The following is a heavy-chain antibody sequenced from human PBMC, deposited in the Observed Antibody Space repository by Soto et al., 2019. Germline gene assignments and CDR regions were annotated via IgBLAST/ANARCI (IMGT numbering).Heavy chain of an antibody. D-gene: IGHD3-10*01. CDR2: MNPNSGNT. J-gene: IGHJ6*02. Sequence: ASVKVSCKASGYTFTSYDINWVRQATGQGLEWMGWMNPNSGNTGYAQKFQGRITMTRNTSISTAYMELSSLRAEDTAVYYCARDEQTLWFGEPNWGGYYYGMDVWGQGTTVTVSS. V-gene: IGHV1-8*01. CDR1: GYTFTSYD. CDR3: ARDEQTLWFGEPNWGGYYYGMDV.